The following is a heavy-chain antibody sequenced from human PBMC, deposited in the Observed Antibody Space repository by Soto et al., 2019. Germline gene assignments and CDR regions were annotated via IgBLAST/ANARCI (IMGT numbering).Heavy chain of an antibody. Sequence: VRQATGQGLEWMGWMNPNSGNTGYAQKFQGRVTMTRNTSISTAYMELSSLRSEDTAVYYCATASSWDWFDPWGQGTLVTVSS. CDR2: MNPNSGNT. V-gene: IGHV1-8*01. CDR3: ATASSWDWFDP. J-gene: IGHJ5*02. D-gene: IGHD6-6*01.